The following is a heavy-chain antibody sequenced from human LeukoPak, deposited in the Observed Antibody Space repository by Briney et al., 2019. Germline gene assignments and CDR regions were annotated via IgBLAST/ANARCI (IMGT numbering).Heavy chain of an antibody. CDR2: IKQDGSEK. J-gene: IGHJ4*02. V-gene: IGHV3-7*01. CDR1: GFTFSSYW. CDR3: ARAGYLDYFDY. D-gene: IGHD5-18*01. Sequence: GGSLRLSCAASGFTFSSYWMSWVRRAPGKGLEWVANIKQDGSEKYYVDSVKGRFTISRDNAKNSLYLQMNSLRAEDTAVYYCARAGYLDYFDYWGQGTLVTVSS.